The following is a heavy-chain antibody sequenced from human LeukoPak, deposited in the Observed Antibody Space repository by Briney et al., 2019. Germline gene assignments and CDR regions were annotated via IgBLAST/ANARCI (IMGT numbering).Heavy chain of an antibody. V-gene: IGHV1-18*01. D-gene: IGHD6-13*01. J-gene: IGHJ4*02. CDR2: ISAYNGNT. Sequence: ASVKVSCKASGYTFTSYAISWVRQAPGQGLEWMGWISAYNGNTNYPQKFQGRVTMTTDTSTSTGYRELRSLRSDDTAVYYCATYSAAGRTYYFDYWGQGALVTVSS. CDR1: GYTFTSYA. CDR3: ATYSAAGRTYYFDY.